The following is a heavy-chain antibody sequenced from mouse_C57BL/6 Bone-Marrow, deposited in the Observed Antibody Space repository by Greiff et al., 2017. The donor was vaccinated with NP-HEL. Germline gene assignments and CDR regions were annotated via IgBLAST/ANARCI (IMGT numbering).Heavy chain of an antibody. CDR2: IDPSGSYT. CDR3: ARGFAWFAY. CDR1: GYTFTSYW. Sequence: QVHVKQPGAELVMPGASVKLSCKASGYTFTSYWMHWVKQRPGQGLEWIGEIDPSGSYTNYNQKFKGKSTLTVDKSSSTAYMQLRSLTSEDAAVYYCARGFAWFAYWGQGTLVTVSA. J-gene: IGHJ3*01. V-gene: IGHV1-69*01.